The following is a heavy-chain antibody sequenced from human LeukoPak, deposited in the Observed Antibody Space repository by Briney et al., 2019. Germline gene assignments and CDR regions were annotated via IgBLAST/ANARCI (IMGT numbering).Heavy chain of an antibody. CDR1: GFTFSSYS. J-gene: IGHJ4*02. CDR2: ISSSSSTI. Sequence: GGSLRLSCAASGFTFSSYSMNWVRQAPGRGLEWVSYISSSSSTIYYADSVKGRFTISRDNAKNSLYLQMNSLRAEDTAVYYCARDQGDYDFWSGYYTPFDYWGQGTLVTVSS. D-gene: IGHD3-3*01. V-gene: IGHV3-48*01. CDR3: ARDQGDYDFWSGYYTPFDY.